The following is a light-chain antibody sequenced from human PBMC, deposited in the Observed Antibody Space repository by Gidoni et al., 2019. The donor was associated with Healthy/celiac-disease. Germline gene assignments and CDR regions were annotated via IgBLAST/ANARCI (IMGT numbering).Light chain of an antibody. CDR2: DVS. J-gene: IGLJ2*01. CDR3: SSYTSSSTSV. CDR1: SSDVGGYNY. V-gene: IGLV2-14*03. Sequence: QPALTQPASVSGSPGRSITISCTGTSSDVGGYNYVSWYQQHPGKAPKLMIYDVSNRPSGVSNRFSGSKSGNTASLTISGLQAEDEADYYCSSYTSSSTSVFGGGTKLTVL.